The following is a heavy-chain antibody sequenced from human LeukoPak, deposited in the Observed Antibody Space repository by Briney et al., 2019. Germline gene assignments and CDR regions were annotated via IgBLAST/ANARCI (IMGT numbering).Heavy chain of an antibody. CDR1: GFTFSSYG. D-gene: IGHD3-16*01. J-gene: IGHJ6*02. Sequence: GGSLRLSCAASGFTFSSYGMHWVRQAPGKGLEWVAFIRYDGSNKYYADSVKGRFTISRDNSKNTLYLQMNSLRAEDTALYYCAKGMAQWGYYGMDVWGQGTTVTVSS. CDR2: IRYDGSNK. CDR3: AKGMAQWGYYGMDV. V-gene: IGHV3-30*02.